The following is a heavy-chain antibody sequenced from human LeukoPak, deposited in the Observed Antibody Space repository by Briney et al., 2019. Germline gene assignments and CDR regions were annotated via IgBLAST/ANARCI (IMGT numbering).Heavy chain of an antibody. V-gene: IGHV1-69*13. J-gene: IGHJ3*02. CDR2: IIPIFGTA. CDR1: GYTFTGYY. Sequence: ASVKVSCKASGYTFTGYYMHWVRQAPGQGLEWMGGIIPIFGTANYAQKFQGRVTITADESTSTAYMELSSLRSEDTAVYYCARPSGSYWKVKAFDIWGQGTMVTVSS. CDR3: ARPSGSYWKVKAFDI. D-gene: IGHD1-26*01.